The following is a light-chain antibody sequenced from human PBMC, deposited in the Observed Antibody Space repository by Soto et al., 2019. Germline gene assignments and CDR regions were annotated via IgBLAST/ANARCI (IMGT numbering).Light chain of an antibody. V-gene: IGKV1-39*01. J-gene: IGKJ1*01. CDR1: QSIKRS. CDR3: QHTYTTPSWT. CDR2: GAS. Sequence: DLQMTQSPSSLSASVGDRVTITCRASQSIKRSLNWYQQKSGQAPRLLIYGASGLQSGVPSRFSGSGSGTDFTLTISSLQPEDFATYYCQHTYTTPSWTFGQGTKVEIK.